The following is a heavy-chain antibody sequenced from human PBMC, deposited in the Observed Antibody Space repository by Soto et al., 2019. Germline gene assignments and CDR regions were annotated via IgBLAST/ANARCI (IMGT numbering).Heavy chain of an antibody. J-gene: IGHJ5*02. CDR2: ISSSSSTI. CDR3: ASLHDYGDGGGFDP. D-gene: IGHD4-17*01. Sequence: GGSLRLSCAASGFTFSSYSMNWVRQAPGKGLEWVSYISSSSSTIYYADSVKGRFTISRDNAKNSLYLQMNSLRAEDTAVYYCASLHDYGDGGGFDPWGQGTLVTVSS. CDR1: GFTFSSYS. V-gene: IGHV3-48*01.